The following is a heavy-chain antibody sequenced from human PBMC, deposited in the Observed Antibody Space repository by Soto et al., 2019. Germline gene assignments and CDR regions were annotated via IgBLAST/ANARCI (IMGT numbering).Heavy chain of an antibody. CDR3: ARSLGYYYYYGMDV. Sequence: GGSLRLSCAASRFTFSDYAMIWVRQAPGKGLEWVSIIRNSGGSTDYADFVKGRFTTSRDNSKNTLYLLMNSLRADDTAVYYCARSLGYYYYYGMDVWGQGTTVTVSS. CDR1: RFTFSDYA. CDR2: IRNSGGST. J-gene: IGHJ6*02. V-gene: IGHV3-23*01.